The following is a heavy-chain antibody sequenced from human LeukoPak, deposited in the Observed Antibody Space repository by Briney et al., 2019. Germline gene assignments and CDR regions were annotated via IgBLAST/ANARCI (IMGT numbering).Heavy chain of an antibody. V-gene: IGHV4-4*07. D-gene: IGHD6-6*01. J-gene: IGHJ4*02. Sequence: SETLSPTCTVSGGSISSYYWSWIRQPAGKGLEWIGRIYTSGSTNYNPSLKSRVTMSVDTSKNQFSLKLSSVTAADTAVYYCARASLIATLPAPLDYWGQGTLVTVSS. CDR1: GGSISSYY. CDR2: IYTSGST. CDR3: ARASLIATLPAPLDY.